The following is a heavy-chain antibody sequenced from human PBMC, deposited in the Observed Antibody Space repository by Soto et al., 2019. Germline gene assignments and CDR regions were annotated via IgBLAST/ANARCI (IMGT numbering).Heavy chain of an antibody. Sequence: SETLSLTCTVSGASISGFYWSWIRKSAGKGLEWIGRIYATGTTDYNPSLKSRVMMSVDTSKKQFSLKLRSVTAADTAVYYCVRDGTKALRDWFDPWGQGISVTVSS. V-gene: IGHV4-4*07. CDR3: VRDGTKALRDWFDP. CDR2: IYATGTT. D-gene: IGHD1-1*01. CDR1: GASISGFY. J-gene: IGHJ5*02.